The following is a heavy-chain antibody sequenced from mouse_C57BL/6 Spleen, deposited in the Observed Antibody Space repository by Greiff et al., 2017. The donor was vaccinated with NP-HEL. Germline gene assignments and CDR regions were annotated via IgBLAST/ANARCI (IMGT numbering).Heavy chain of an antibody. V-gene: IGHV1-42*01. CDR2: INPSTGGT. D-gene: IGHD1-1*01. Sequence: EVQLQQSGPELVKPGASVKISCKASGYSFTGYYMNWVKQSPEKSLEWIGEINPSTGGTTYNQKFKAKATLTVDKSSSQAYLQLKSLTSEDSAVYYCARRSYYYGSSSYYFDYWGQGTTLTVSS. CDR3: ARRSYYYGSSSYYFDY. J-gene: IGHJ2*01. CDR1: GYSFTGYY.